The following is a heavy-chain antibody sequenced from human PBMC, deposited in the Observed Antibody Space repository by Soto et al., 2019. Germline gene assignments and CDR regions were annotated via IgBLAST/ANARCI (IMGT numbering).Heavy chain of an antibody. CDR3: ARLTHSTSGGGPKYYFDY. CDR2: IYYSGST. D-gene: IGHD2-2*01. Sequence: QLQLQESGPGLVKPSETLSLTCTVSGGSISSSSYYWGWIRQPPGKGLDWIWCIYYSGSTYYNPSLKSRVTISVDTSQKQFSLKLSSVTAADTAVYYCARLTHSTSGGGPKYYFDYWGQGTLVTVSS. J-gene: IGHJ4*02. V-gene: IGHV4-39*01. CDR1: GGSISSSSYY.